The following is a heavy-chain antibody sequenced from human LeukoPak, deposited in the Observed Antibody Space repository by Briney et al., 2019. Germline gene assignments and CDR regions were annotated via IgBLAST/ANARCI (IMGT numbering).Heavy chain of an antibody. V-gene: IGHV3-7*01. J-gene: IGHJ4*02. CDR1: GFTFSSYW. CDR3: ASHYYYDSSGSDY. D-gene: IGHD3-22*01. CDR2: IRQDGSEK. Sequence: GGSLRLSCAASGFTFSSYWMTWVRQAPGKGLEWVANIRQDGSEKYYVDSVKGRFIISRDNAKNSLYLQMNNLRAEDTAVYYCASHYYYDSSGSDYWGQGTLVTVSS.